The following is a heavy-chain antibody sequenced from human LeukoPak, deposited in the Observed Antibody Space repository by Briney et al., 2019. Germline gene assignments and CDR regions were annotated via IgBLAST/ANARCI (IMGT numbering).Heavy chain of an antibody. V-gene: IGHV3-74*01. CDR1: GFSFSSYW. D-gene: IGHD4-11*01. CDR2: INSDGSST. CDR3: ARERNYNYYYYYMDV. J-gene: IGHJ6*03. Sequence: GGSLRLSCAASGFSFSSYWMTWVRQAPGKGLVWVSRINSDGSSTSYADSVKGRFTISRDNAKNTLYLQMNSLRAEDTAVYYCARERNYNYYYYYMDVWGKGTTVTVSS.